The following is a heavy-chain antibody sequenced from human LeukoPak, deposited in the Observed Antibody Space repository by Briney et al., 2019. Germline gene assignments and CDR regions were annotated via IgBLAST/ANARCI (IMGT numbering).Heavy chain of an antibody. V-gene: IGHV4-34*01. J-gene: IGHJ3*02. CDR2: INHSGST. CDR1: GGSFSGYY. D-gene: IGHD3-10*01. Sequence: SETLSLTCAVYGGSFSGYYWSWIRQPPGKGLEWIGEINHSGSTNYNPSLKSRVTISVDTSKNQFSLKLSSVTAADTAVYYCARRGRKRGAFDIWGQGTMVTVSS. CDR3: ARRGRKRGAFDI.